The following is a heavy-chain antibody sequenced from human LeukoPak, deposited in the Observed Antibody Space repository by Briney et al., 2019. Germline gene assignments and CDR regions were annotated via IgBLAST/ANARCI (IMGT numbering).Heavy chain of an antibody. J-gene: IGHJ3*02. CDR1: GFTFSSYG. Sequence: QPGRSLILSCAASGFTFSSYGMHWVRQAPGKGLEWVAVIWYDGSDKYYTDSVKGRFTISRDNSKNTLYLQMNSLRAEDTATYYCARAGDAFDIWGQGTMVTVSS. CDR2: IWYDGSDK. CDR3: ARAGDAFDI. V-gene: IGHV3-33*01.